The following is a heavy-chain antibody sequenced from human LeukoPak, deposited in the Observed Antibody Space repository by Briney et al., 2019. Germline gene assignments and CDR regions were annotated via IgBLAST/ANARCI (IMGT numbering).Heavy chain of an antibody. D-gene: IGHD4-17*01. CDR2: ISGSGGRA. CDR1: GFTFNNAW. J-gene: IGHJ4*02. CDR3: AKDLTTVTSQGDY. V-gene: IGHV3-23*01. Sequence: GGSLRLSCAASGFTFNNAWMSWVRQAPGKGLEWVSLISGSGGRAYYADSVKGRFTISRDNSKNTLSLQMNSLRPEDTAIYYCAKDLTTVTSQGDYWGQGTVVTVSS.